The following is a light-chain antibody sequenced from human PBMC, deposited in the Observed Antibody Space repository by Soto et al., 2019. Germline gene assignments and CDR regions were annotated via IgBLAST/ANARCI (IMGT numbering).Light chain of an antibody. V-gene: IGKV3-20*01. CDR2: GAS. CDR1: QSVSSSY. Sequence: EIVLTQSPGTLSLSPGEGATLSCRASQSVSSSYLAWYQQKPGQAPSLLIYGASSRATGIPDRFSGSGSGTDFTLTISRLEPEDFAVYYCQQYGSSPTFGQGTRLESK. J-gene: IGKJ5*01. CDR3: QQYGSSPT.